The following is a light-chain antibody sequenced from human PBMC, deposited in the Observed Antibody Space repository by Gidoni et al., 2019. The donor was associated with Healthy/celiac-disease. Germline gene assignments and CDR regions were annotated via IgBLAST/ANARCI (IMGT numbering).Light chain of an antibody. Sequence: DIQMPPSPSSVSASVGDRVTITCRASQGSSSWLAWYQQKTGKAPKLLIYAASSLKSGVPSRFSGSGSGTDFTLNISSLQPEDFATYYCQQPNSFPLTFGGGTKVEIK. CDR1: QGSSSW. J-gene: IGKJ4*01. V-gene: IGKV1-12*01. CDR2: AAS. CDR3: QQPNSFPLT.